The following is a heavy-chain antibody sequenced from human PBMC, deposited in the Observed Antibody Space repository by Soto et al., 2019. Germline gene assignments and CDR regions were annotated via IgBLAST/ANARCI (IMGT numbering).Heavy chain of an antibody. Sequence: SETLSLTCPVSGGSISSSSYYWGWFRQPPGKELEWIGNIFYSGKTYYNPSLKSRVTISVDTSKTQFSLKLTSVAAADTAVYSCANHGYNDKSGTHDDLLGPCGLGTLVTVSS. CDR2: IFYSGKT. CDR3: ANHGYNDKSGTHDDLLGP. J-gene: IGHJ5*02. CDR1: GGSISSSSYY. D-gene: IGHD5-18*01. V-gene: IGHV4-39*01.